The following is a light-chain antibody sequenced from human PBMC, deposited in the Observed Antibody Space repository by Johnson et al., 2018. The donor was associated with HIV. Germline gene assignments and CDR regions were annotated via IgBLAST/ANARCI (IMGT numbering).Light chain of an antibody. Sequence: HSVLTQPPSVSAAPGQMVSISCSGSSSNIGKNYVSWYQQLPGTAPKLLIYENNKRPSGIPDRFSGSKSGTSATLAITGLQTGDEADYYCGTWDSSLSAGDVFGTGTKVTVL. J-gene: IGLJ1*01. CDR3: GTWDSSLSAGDV. CDR2: ENN. CDR1: SSNIGKNY. V-gene: IGLV1-51*02.